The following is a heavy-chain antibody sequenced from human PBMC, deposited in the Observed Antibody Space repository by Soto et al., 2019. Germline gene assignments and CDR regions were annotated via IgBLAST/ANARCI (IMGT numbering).Heavy chain of an antibody. CDR1: GYSFTSYW. CDR2: IDPSDSYT. J-gene: IGHJ5*02. CDR3: ASYGRGAYYDFWSGYYPWFDP. V-gene: IGHV5-10-1*01. Sequence: GESLKISCKGSGYSFTSYWLSGVRQMPGKGLEWMGRIDPSDSYTNYSPSFQGHVTISADKSISTAYLQWSSLKASDTAMYYCASYGRGAYYDFWSGYYPWFDPWGQRTPVPVSS. D-gene: IGHD3-3*01.